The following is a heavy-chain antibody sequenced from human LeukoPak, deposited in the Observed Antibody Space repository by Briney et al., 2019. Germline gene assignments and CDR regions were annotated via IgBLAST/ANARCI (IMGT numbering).Heavy chain of an antibody. V-gene: IGHV3-9*01. CDR1: GFTFDDYA. D-gene: IGHD1-1*01. CDR3: AVEGFDI. J-gene: IGHJ3*02. CDR2: ISWNSGSI. Sequence: PGGSLRLSCAASGFTFDDYAMHWVRQAPGKGLEWVSGISWNSGSIGYADSVKGRFTISRDNSKNTLYLQMSSLRAEDTAVYYCAVEGFDIWGHGTMVTVSS.